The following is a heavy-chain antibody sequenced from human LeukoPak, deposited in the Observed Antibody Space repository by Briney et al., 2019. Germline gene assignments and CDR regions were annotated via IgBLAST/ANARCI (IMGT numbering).Heavy chain of an antibody. J-gene: IGHJ4*02. D-gene: IGHD1-20*01. CDR1: GFDFSNYW. Sequence: GGSLRLSCAASGFDFSNYWMTWVRQAPGKGLEWVANIKQDGSEKYYVDSVKGRFTISRDNAKNSLYLQMNSLRAEDTAVYYCASRITGSWGQGTLVTVSS. CDR2: IKQDGSEK. CDR3: ASRITGS. V-gene: IGHV3-7*01.